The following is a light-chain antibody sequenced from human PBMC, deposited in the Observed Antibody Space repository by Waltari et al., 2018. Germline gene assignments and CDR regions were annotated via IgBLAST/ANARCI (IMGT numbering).Light chain of an antibody. J-gene: IGKJ4*01. Sequence: TVMTQSPATLSVSPGQRATLSCRARQSLSNYLAWYQQKPGQAPRLLIYEASTRATGIPARFSGSGSGTEFTLAISSLQSEDIAVYYCQQYGNWPLTVGGGTKMEFK. CDR2: EAS. CDR3: QQYGNWPLT. V-gene: IGKV3-15*01. CDR1: QSLSNY.